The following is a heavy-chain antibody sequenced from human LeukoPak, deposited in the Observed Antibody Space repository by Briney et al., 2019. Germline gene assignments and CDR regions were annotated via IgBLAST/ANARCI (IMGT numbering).Heavy chain of an antibody. J-gene: IGHJ5*02. Sequence: GSSVKVSCKASGGTFSSYAISWVRQAPGQGLEWMGGIIPIFGTANCAQKFQGRVTITADESTSTAYMELSSLRSEDTAVYYCARAIGYCSGGSCYEGDWFDPWGRGTLVTVSS. CDR2: IIPIFGTA. CDR1: GGTFSSYA. D-gene: IGHD2-15*01. CDR3: ARAIGYCSGGSCYEGDWFDP. V-gene: IGHV1-69*01.